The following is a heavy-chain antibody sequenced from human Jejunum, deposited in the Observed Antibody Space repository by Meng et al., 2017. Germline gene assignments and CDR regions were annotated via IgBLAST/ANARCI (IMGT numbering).Heavy chain of an antibody. V-gene: IGHV3-23*01. D-gene: IGHD2-8*02. CDR3: AQRHCTDSNCSFYYYHGMDV. J-gene: IGHJ6*02. CDR2: ISAAGGST. CDR1: GFTFDNFA. Sequence: GGPLRLSCVTSGFTFDNFAMSWVRQAPGKGLEWVSAISAAGGSTTYADAVKGRFTISRDCSKDTVFLQMSGLRGENTAMYYCAQRHCTDSNCSFYYYHGMDVWGQGTTVTVSS.